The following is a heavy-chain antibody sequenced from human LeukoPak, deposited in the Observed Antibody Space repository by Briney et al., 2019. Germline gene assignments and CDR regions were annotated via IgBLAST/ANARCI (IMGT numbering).Heavy chain of an antibody. J-gene: IGHJ4*02. CDR3: ARDVAWYCTRASWSYFGF. CDR1: GFSLSHVG. Sequence: GGSLRLSCEASGFSLSHVGMPCVRQAPHKGLDWVASTQYDDSKKSYSDSVMGRFTVSRDNSKNTVFLEMNRLRPEDTAVYYCARDVAWYCTRASWSYFGFWGEGTLVTVSS. V-gene: IGHV3-30*02. CDR2: TQYDDSKK. D-gene: IGHD2-8*01.